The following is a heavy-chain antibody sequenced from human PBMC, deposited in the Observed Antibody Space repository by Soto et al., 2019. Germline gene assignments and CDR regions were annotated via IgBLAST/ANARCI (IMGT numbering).Heavy chain of an antibody. V-gene: IGHV4-31*11. J-gene: IGHJ4*02. CDR3: AREPYCTSATCFNHFDS. CDR1: GASISSGDSY. CDR2: IFHTGST. D-gene: IGHD2-2*01. Sequence: SETLSLTCAVSGASISSGDSYWSWIRQRPGKGLGWIGYIFHTGSTYYNPSLKSRVTISLDSSKNQFSLKLTSATAADTAVYFCAREPYCTSATCFNHFDSWGQGSLVTVSS.